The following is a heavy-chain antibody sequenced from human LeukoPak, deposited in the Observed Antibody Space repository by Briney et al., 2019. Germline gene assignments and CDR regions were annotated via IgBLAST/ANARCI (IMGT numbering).Heavy chain of an antibody. CDR1: GFAFAIHA. J-gene: IGHJ3*01. Sequence: GGSLRLSCAASGFAFAIHAMTWVRQAPGKGLEWVSGISGDGASTHHAESVKGQFTISRDNSQNTLFLQMNSLRVEDTAIYYCAKDSYVSGRPLHTFDVWGQGTMVTVSS. CDR3: AKDSYVSGRPLHTFDV. V-gene: IGHV3-23*01. D-gene: IGHD3-10*01. CDR2: ISGDGAST.